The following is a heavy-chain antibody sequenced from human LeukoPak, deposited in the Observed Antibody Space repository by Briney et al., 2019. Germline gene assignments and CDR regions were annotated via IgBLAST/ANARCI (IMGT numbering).Heavy chain of an antibody. V-gene: IGHV3-7*01. CDR3: ARDRVLLSTSPLDY. CDR2: IKQDGSEK. CDR1: GFTFSSYW. Sequence: GGSLRLSCAASGFTFSSYWTSWVRQAPGKGLEWVANIKQDGSEKYYVDSVKGRFTISRDNAKNSLYLQMNSLRAEDTAVYYCARDRVLLSTSPLDYWGQGTLVTVSS. J-gene: IGHJ4*02. D-gene: IGHD2/OR15-2a*01.